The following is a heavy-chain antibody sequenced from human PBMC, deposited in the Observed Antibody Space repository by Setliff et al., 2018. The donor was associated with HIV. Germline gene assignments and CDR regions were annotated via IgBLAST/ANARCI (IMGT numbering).Heavy chain of an antibody. CDR3: ARNPDTSGYLYFYYYMDV. J-gene: IGHJ6*03. Sequence: APVKVSCKASGYTFTGYYIHWVRQAPGQGLEWVGWINPNGGGTNYAQKFQGRVTMTRDMSISTAYMELSSLRSDDTAVYYCARNPDTSGYLYFYYYMDVWGKGTTVTVSS. CDR1: GYTFTGYY. CDR2: INPNGGGT. V-gene: IGHV1-2*02. D-gene: IGHD3-22*01.